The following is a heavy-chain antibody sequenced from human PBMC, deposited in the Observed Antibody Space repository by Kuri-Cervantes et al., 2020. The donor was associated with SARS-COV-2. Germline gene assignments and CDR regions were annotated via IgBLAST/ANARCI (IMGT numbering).Heavy chain of an antibody. Sequence: SETLSLTCAVYGGSFSGYYWSWIRQPPGKGLEWIGEINHSGSTNYNPSLKSRVTISVDTSKNQFSLKLSSVTAADTAVYYCARAGDLGFGELSSGMDVWGQGTTVTVSS. CDR1: GGSFSGYY. D-gene: IGHD3-10*01. CDR3: ARAGDLGFGELSSGMDV. CDR2: INHSGST. J-gene: IGHJ6*02. V-gene: IGHV4-34*01.